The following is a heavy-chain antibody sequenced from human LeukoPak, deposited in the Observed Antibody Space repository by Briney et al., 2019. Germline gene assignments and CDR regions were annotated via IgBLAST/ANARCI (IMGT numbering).Heavy chain of an antibody. D-gene: IGHD3-16*01. J-gene: IGHJ4*02. CDR1: GFTFSSYA. V-gene: IGHV3-23*01. CDR3: AKDPMWRGGSGGYYFDY. CDR2: ISGSGGST. Sequence: GGSLRLSCASSGFTFSSYAMSWVRQAPGRGVEWVSAISGSGGSTYYADSVKGRFTISRDNPKNTLYVQMNSLRSEDTAVYYCAKDPMWRGGSGGYYFDYWGQGTLVTVSS.